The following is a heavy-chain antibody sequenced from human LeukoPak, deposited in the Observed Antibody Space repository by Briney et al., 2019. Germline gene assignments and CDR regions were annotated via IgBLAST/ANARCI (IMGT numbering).Heavy chain of an antibody. CDR2: ISYDGSNK. J-gene: IGHJ5*02. CDR1: GFTFSSYG. V-gene: IGHV3-30*18. Sequence: GGSLRLSCAASGFTFSSYGMHWVRQAPGKGLEWVAVISYDGSNKYYADSVKGRFTISRDNSKDTLYLQMNSLRAEDTAVYYCAKDDTMIGWDWFDPWGQGTLVTVSS. D-gene: IGHD3-22*01. CDR3: AKDDTMIGWDWFDP.